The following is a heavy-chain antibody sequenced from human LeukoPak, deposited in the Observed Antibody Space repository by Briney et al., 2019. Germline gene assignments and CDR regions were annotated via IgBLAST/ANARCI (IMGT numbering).Heavy chain of an antibody. CDR3: AREGEQQLVRELYYFDY. Sequence: PAGSLRLSCAASCCIFSSYWIRWVRQAAGKGLVWVANIKQDGSDKYYEDSVKGRFTISRDNAKNSLYLQMNSLRAEDTAVYYCAREGEQQLVRELYYFDYWGQGTLVTVSS. CDR1: CCIFSSYW. D-gene: IGHD6-13*01. J-gene: IGHJ4*02. CDR2: IKQDGSDK. V-gene: IGHV3-7*01.